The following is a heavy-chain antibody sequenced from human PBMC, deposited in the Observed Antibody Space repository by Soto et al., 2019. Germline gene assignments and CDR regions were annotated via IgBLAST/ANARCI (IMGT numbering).Heavy chain of an antibody. Sequence: SETLSLTCTVSGGSISSSSYYWGWIRQPPGKGLEWIGEIYHSGSTNYNPSLKSRVTISVDKSKNQFSLKLSSVTAADTAVYYCARDLFEYYYGMDVWGQGTTVTVSS. CDR1: GGSISSSSYY. CDR3: ARDLFEYYYGMDV. CDR2: IYHSGST. D-gene: IGHD2-21*01. V-gene: IGHV4-39*07. J-gene: IGHJ6*02.